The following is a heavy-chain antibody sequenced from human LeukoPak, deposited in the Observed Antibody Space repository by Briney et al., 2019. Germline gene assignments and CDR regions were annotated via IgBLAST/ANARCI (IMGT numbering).Heavy chain of an antibody. Sequence: PGGSLRLSCAASGFTFSSYAMSWVRQAPGKGLEWVSAISGSGGSTYYADSAKGRFTISRDNSKNTLYLQMNSLRAEDTAVYYCAKLGGGAQVGATYFDYWGQGTLVTVSS. D-gene: IGHD1-26*01. CDR2: ISGSGGST. CDR1: GFTFSSYA. CDR3: AKLGGGAQVGATYFDY. J-gene: IGHJ4*02. V-gene: IGHV3-23*01.